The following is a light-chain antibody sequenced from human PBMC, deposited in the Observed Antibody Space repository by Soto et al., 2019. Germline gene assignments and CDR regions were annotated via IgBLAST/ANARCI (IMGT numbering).Light chain of an antibody. V-gene: IGKV1-6*01. Sequence: AVQLTQSPSSLSASVGDRVTITCRASQGIRTDLGWYQQSPGKAPKVLIVGASTLQSGVPSRFSGSGSGTDFTLAISSLQPEDSATYYCLQDINYPWTFGQGTNVDIK. J-gene: IGKJ1*01. CDR2: GAS. CDR1: QGIRTD. CDR3: LQDINYPWT.